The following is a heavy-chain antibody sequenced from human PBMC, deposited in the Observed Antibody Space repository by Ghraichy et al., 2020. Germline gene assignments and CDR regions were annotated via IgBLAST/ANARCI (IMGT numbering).Heavy chain of an antibody. D-gene: IGHD2-2*01. V-gene: IGHV3-23*01. CDR1: GFTFSSYA. J-gene: IGHJ2*01. CDR3: VKRGEFCSGTSCHYWYFDL. Sequence: LSLTCAASGFTFSSYAMSWVRQAPGKGLDWVSAFSGSGGRTYYADSVKGRFTISRDNSKNTLYLQMNSLRAEDTAVYYCVKRGEFCSGTSCHYWYFDLWGRGTLVTVSS. CDR2: FSGSGGRT.